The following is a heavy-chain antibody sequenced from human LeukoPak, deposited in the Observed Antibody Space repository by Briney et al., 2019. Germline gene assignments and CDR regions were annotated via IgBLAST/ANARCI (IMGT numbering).Heavy chain of an antibody. J-gene: IGHJ5*02. CDR1: GFIFTDYG. CDR2: IRYDGSDK. V-gene: IGHV3-30*02. Sequence: PGGSLRLSCAASGFIFTDYGMHWVRQAPGKGLEWLTFIRYDGSDKYYADSVKGRFTISRDNSKNTLYLQMNSLTSEDTAVYYCAKEGTASKPSALDPWGQGNLVTVSS. CDR3: AKEGTASKPSALDP. D-gene: IGHD1/OR15-1a*01.